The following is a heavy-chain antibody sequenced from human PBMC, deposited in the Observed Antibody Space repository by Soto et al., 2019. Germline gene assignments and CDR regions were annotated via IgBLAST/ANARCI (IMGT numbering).Heavy chain of an antibody. CDR1: GGSVSSSSYY. Sequence: ASETLSLTCTVSGGSVSSSSYYWGWIRQPPGKGLEWIGSVYYSGSTYYNPSLKSRVTISVDKSKNQFSLKLMSLTAADTAVYYCARGDYVDYWGQGTLVTVSS. CDR2: VYYSGST. V-gene: IGHV4-39*01. CDR3: ARGDYVDY. J-gene: IGHJ4*02.